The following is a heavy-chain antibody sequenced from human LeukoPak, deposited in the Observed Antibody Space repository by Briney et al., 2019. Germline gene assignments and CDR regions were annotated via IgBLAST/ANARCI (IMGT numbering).Heavy chain of an antibody. CDR1: GGSFSGYY. CDR2: INHSGST. CDR3: ARARLTYYYGSGSYTFDY. J-gene: IGHJ4*02. D-gene: IGHD3-10*01. Sequence: SETLSLTCTVYGGSFSGYYWSWIRQPPGKGLEWIGEINHSGSTNYNPSLKSRVTISVDTSKNQFSLKLSSVTAADTAVYYCARARLTYYYGSGSYTFDYWGQGTLVTVSS. V-gene: IGHV4-34*01.